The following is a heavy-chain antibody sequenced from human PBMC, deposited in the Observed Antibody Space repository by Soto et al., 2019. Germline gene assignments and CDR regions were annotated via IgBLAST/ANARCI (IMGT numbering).Heavy chain of an antibody. CDR1: GFSLSNARMG. V-gene: IGHV2-26*01. Sequence: QVTLKESGPVLVKPTETLTLTCTVSGFSLSNARMGVSWIRQPPGKALEWLAHIFSNDEKSYSSSLKSRLTSAKDASKSQVVLTMTNMDPVDTATYYCARTPRSISSDYDHGYIDYWGQGTLVTVSS. CDR3: ARTPRSISSDYDHGYIDY. D-gene: IGHD3-22*01. CDR2: IFSNDEK. J-gene: IGHJ4*02.